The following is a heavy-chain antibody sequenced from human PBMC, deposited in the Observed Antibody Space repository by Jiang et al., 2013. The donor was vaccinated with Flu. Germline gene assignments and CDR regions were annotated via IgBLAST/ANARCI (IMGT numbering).Heavy chain of an antibody. J-gene: IGHJ5*02. CDR1: GGSFSGYY. Sequence: TCAVYGGSFSGYYWSWIRQPPGKGLEWIGEINHSGSTNYNPSLKSRVTISVDTSKNQFSLKLSSVTAADTAVYYCARAPRRRFLVRSTKRGYWFDPWGQGTLVTVSS. CDR2: INHSGST. D-gene: IGHD3-3*01. CDR3: ARAPRRRFLVRSTKRGYWFDP. V-gene: IGHV4-34*01.